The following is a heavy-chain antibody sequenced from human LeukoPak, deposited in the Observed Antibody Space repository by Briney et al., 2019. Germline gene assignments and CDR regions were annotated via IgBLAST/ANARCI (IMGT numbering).Heavy chain of an antibody. CDR1: GYTFTNYD. D-gene: IGHD6-6*01. CDR2: IIPIFGTA. Sequence: SVKVSCKASGYTFTNYDINWVRQATGQGLEWMGGIIPIFGTANYAQKFQGRVTITTDESTSTAYMELSSLRSEDTAVYYCARDVEYSSSSGWFDPWGQGTLVTVSS. CDR3: ARDVEYSSSSGWFDP. J-gene: IGHJ5*02. V-gene: IGHV1-69*05.